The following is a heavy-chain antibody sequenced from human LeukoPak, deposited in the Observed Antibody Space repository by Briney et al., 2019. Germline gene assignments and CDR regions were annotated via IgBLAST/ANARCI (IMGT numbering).Heavy chain of an antibody. CDR3: ARDFDY. Sequence: GGSLRLSCVASGFNFSSYGMHWVRQPPGKGLEWVAVIWFDEENKHYADSVKGRFTISRDNSKNTLYLQMNSLRAEDTAVYYCARDFDYWGQGTLVTVSS. J-gene: IGHJ4*02. CDR2: IWFDEENK. CDR1: GFNFSSYG. V-gene: IGHV3-33*01.